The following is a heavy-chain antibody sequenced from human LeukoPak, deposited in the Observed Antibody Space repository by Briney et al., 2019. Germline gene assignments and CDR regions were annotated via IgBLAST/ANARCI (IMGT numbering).Heavy chain of an antibody. Sequence: GGSLRLSCAASGFTFDDYGMSWVRQAPGKGLEWVSGINWNGGGTGYADSVKGRFTISRDNAKNSLYLQMNSLRAEDTALYYCARDVGIVAGSYYYYYMDVWGKGTTVTVSS. V-gene: IGHV3-20*04. CDR1: GFTFDDYG. CDR3: ARDVGIVAGSYYYYYMDV. CDR2: INWNGGGT. D-gene: IGHD2-15*01. J-gene: IGHJ6*03.